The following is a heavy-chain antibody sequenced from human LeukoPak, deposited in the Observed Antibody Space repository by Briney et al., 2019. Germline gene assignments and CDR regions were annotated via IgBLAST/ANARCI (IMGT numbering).Heavy chain of an antibody. CDR2: IKQDGSEK. CDR1: GFTFSSYW. CDR3: ARRYRSSTSCYVAFDI. V-gene: IGHV3-7*01. Sequence: PGGSLRLSCAASGFTFSSYWMSWVRQAPGKGPEWVANIKQDGSEKYYVDSVKGRFTISRDNAKNSLYLQMNSLRAEDTAVYYRARRYRSSTSCYVAFDIWGQGTMVTVSS. J-gene: IGHJ3*02. D-gene: IGHD2-2*01.